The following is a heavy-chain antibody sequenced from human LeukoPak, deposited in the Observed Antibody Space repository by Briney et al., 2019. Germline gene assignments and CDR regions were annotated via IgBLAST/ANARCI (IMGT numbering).Heavy chain of an antibody. D-gene: IGHD3-22*01. CDR1: GGSFSGYY. Sequence: SETLSLTCAVYGGSFSGYYWSWIRQPPGKGLEWIGEINHSGSTNYNPSLKSRVTISVDTSKNQFSLKLSSVTAADTAVYYCARGYGSGYPRRAYYFDYWGQGTLATVSS. CDR2: INHSGST. CDR3: ARGYGSGYPRRAYYFDY. V-gene: IGHV4-34*01. J-gene: IGHJ4*02.